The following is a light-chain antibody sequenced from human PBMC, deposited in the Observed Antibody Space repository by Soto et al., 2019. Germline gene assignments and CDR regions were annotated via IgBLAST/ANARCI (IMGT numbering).Light chain of an antibody. J-gene: IGKJ1*01. V-gene: IGKV3-20*01. CDR3: QQYGSSPRT. CDR2: GAS. CDR1: QSVSNKY. Sequence: VLTQSPGTLSLSPGERATLSCRASQSVSNKYLTWHQQKPGQAPRLLIYGASSMATGIPDRFSGSGCGTDFTLTISSLEPEDFAVYYCQQYGSSPRTFGQGTKVEIK.